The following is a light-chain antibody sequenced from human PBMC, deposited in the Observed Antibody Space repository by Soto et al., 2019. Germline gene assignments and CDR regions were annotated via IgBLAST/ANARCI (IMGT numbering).Light chain of an antibody. CDR2: DVS. J-gene: IGLJ1*01. CDR1: SSDVGGYNY. Sequence: QSALTQPASVSGSPGQSITISCTGTSSDVGGYNYVSWYQPHPGKAPKLMIYDVSNRPSGVSNRFSGSKSGNTASLTISGLQAEDEADYYCSSYTSSSTLGVFGTGTKLTVL. V-gene: IGLV2-14*01. CDR3: SSYTSSSTLGV.